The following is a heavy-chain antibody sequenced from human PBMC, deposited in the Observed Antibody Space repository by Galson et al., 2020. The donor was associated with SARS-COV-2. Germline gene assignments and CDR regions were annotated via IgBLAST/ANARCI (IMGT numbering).Heavy chain of an antibody. CDR1: GFTVSSNY. V-gene: IGHV3-53*01. D-gene: IGHD3-22*01. CDR3: AKDYFATIGYFIDF. CDR2: IYSGGTT. J-gene: IGHJ4*02. Sequence: GGSLRLSCAASGFTVSSNYMSWVRQAPGKGLEWVSVIYSGGTTDYADSVKGRFTISRDNSKNPLYLQLNTLRAEDTAVYYCAKDYFATIGYFIDFWGQGSLVSVSS.